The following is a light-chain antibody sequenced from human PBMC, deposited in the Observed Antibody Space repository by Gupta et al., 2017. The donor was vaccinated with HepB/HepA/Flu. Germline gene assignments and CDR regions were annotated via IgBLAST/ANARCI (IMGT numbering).Light chain of an antibody. CDR2: DVS. J-gene: IGLJ2*01. V-gene: IGLV2-14*01. CDR1: SSDVGGYNY. CDR3: NSYTSSSTHVV. Sequence: QSALTQPASVSGSPGQSITISCTGTSSDVGGYNYVPWYQQHPGKAPKLMIYDVSNRTSGVSNRFSGSKSGNTASLTISGLQAADEADYYCNSYTSSSTHVVFGGGTKLTVL.